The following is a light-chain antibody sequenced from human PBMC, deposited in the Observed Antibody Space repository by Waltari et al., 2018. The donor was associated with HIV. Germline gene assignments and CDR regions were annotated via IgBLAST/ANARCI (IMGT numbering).Light chain of an antibody. CDR3: SSYAGSNNLV. CDR1: RSDVGGYTY. V-gene: IGLV2-8*01. Sequence: QSALTQPPSASGSPGQSVTISCTGTRSDVGGYTYVSWYQQHPGKAPNLMIYEVSNRPSGVPDRFSGSKSGNTASLTVSGLQAEDEADYYCSSYAGSNNLVFGGGTKLTVL. J-gene: IGLJ2*01. CDR2: EVS.